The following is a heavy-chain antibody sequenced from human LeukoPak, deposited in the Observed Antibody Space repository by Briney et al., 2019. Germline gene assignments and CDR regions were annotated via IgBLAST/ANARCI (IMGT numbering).Heavy chain of an antibody. CDR1: GGSFSGYY. D-gene: IGHD3-3*01. CDR3: ARGRKTIFGVARTYYYYGMDV. J-gene: IGHJ6*02. V-gene: IGHV4-34*01. CDR2: INHSATT. Sequence: SETLSLTCAVYGGSFSGYYWNWIRQPPGKGLEWIGEINHSATTNYNPSLKSRVTISVDTSKNQFSLKLSSVTAAGTAVYYCARGRKTIFGVARTYYYYGMDVWGQGTTVTVSS.